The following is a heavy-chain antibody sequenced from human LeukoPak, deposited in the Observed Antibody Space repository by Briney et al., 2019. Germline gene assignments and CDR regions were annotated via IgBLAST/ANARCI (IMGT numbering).Heavy chain of an antibody. CDR2: IYYSGST. CDR3: ARGDYDILTGYPNYYFDY. CDR1: GGSISSYY. D-gene: IGHD3-9*01. J-gene: IGHJ4*02. V-gene: IGHV4-59*01. Sequence: SETLSLTCTVSGGSISSYYWSWIRQPPGKGLEWIGYIYYSGSTNYIPSLKSRVTISVDTSKNQFSLKLSSVTAADTAVYYCARGDYDILTGYPNYYFDYWGQGTLVTVSS.